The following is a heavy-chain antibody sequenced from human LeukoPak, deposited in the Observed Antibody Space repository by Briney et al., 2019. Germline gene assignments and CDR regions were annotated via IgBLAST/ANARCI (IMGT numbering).Heavy chain of an antibody. CDR1: GFTFDDYT. D-gene: IGHD3-22*01. Sequence: PGGSLRLSCAASGFTFDDYTMHWVRQAPGKGLEWVSLISWDGGSTYYADSVKGRFTISRDNAKNSLYLQMNSLRAEDTALYYCARGLMGGYPLFEYWGQGALVTVSS. V-gene: IGHV3-43*01. CDR2: ISWDGGST. CDR3: ARGLMGGYPLFEY. J-gene: IGHJ4*02.